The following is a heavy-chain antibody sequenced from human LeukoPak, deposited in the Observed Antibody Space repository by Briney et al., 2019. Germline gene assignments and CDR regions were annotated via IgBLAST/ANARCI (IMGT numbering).Heavy chain of an antibody. CDR1: GDSSGSSNYF. D-gene: IGHD2-15*01. Sequence: TSETLSLTRTISGDSSGSSNYFWGCIRQAPGKGLEWIVSMSYSGHTYYNPSLKSRVTTSIDTSKNQLSLNLKSVTAADTAVYYCARDRDVDDFDSWGHGTLVTVSS. CDR2: MSYSGHT. J-gene: IGHJ4*01. V-gene: IGHV4-39*07. CDR3: ARDRDVDDFDS.